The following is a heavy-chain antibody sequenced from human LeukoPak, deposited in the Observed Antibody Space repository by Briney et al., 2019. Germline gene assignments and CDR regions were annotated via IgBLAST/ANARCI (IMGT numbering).Heavy chain of an antibody. CDR2: IKQDGSEK. D-gene: IGHD1-14*01. Sequence: GGSLRLSCAASGFTFSSYWMSWVRQAPGTGLEWVANIKQDGSEKYYVDSVKGRYTVSRDNAKNSLYLQMNSLRAEDTAVYYCASLGTPLYWGQGTLVIVSS. J-gene: IGHJ4*02. CDR1: GFTFSSYW. V-gene: IGHV3-7*05. CDR3: ASLGTPLY.